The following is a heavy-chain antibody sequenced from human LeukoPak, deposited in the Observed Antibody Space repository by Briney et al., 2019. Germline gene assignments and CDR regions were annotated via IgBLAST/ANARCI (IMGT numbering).Heavy chain of an antibody. Sequence: SETLSLTCTVSGGSISSGDYYWSWIRQPPGKGLEWIGYIYYSGSTYYNPSLKSRVTISVDTSKHQFSLKLSPVTAADTAVYYCARTSGYDFWSGYYRSDYWGQGTLVTVSS. D-gene: IGHD3-3*01. J-gene: IGHJ4*02. V-gene: IGHV4-30-4*08. CDR2: IYYSGST. CDR3: ARTSGYDFWSGYYRSDY. CDR1: GGSISSGDYY.